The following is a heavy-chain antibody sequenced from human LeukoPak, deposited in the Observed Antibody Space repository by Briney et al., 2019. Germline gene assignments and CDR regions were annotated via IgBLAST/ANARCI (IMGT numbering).Heavy chain of an antibody. J-gene: IGHJ3*02. D-gene: IGHD1-26*01. CDR1: GGSISSYY. Sequence: PSETLSLTCTVSGGSISSYYWSWVRQPPGKGLEWIGYIYTSGSTNYNASLKSRVTISVDPSKHQFSLKLSSVTAADTAVYYCARWRIVGATDDAFDIWGQGTMVTVSS. V-gene: IGHV4-4*09. CDR2: IYTSGST. CDR3: ARWRIVGATDDAFDI.